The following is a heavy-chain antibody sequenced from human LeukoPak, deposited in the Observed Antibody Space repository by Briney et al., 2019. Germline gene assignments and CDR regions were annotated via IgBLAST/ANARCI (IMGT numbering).Heavy chain of an antibody. CDR1: GFTFSSYS. CDR2: ISSSSSYI. Sequence: PGGSLRLSCAASGFTFSSYSMNWVRQAPGKGLEWVSSISSSSSYIYYADSVKGRFTISRDNAKNSLFLQMNSLRAEGTAVYYCARDLNTAMVPDYWGQGTLVTVSS. J-gene: IGHJ4*02. V-gene: IGHV3-21*01. D-gene: IGHD5-18*01. CDR3: ARDLNTAMVPDY.